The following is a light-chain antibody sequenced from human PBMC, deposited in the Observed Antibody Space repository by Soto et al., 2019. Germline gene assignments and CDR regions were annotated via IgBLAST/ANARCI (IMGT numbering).Light chain of an antibody. CDR3: QQYGSLQWT. V-gene: IGKV3-20*01. J-gene: IGKJ1*01. CDR1: QSVSSSY. Sequence: EIVLTQSPGTLSLSPGERATLSCRASQSVSSSYLAWYQQKLGQAPRLLIYGASSRATGIPDRFSGSGSGTDFTLTISRLEPEDFAVYYCQQYGSLQWTFGQGTKVEIK. CDR2: GAS.